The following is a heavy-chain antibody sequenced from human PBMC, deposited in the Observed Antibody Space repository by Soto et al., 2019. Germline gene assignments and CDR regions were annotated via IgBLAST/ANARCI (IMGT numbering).Heavy chain of an antibody. J-gene: IGHJ4*02. CDR3: ARAELPPIVGATSDY. D-gene: IGHD1-26*01. CDR1: GFTFSSYS. CDR2: ISSSSSYI. Sequence: GGSLRLSCAASGFTFSSYSMNWVRQAPGKGLEWVSSISSSSSYIYYADSVKGRFTISRDNAKNSLYLQMNSLRAEDTAVYYCARAELPPIVGATSDYWGQGTLVTVSS. V-gene: IGHV3-21*01.